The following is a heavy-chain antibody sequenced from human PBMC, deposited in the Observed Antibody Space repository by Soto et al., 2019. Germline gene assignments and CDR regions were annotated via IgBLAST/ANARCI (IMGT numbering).Heavy chain of an antibody. V-gene: IGHV4-59*01. CDR2: IYYSGST. J-gene: IGHJ4*02. CDR3: ARAMGPYSPFDY. D-gene: IGHD1-26*01. Sequence: SETLSLTCTVSGGSISSYYWSWIRQPPGKGLEWIGYIYYSGSTNYNPSLKSRVTISVDTSKNQFSLKLSSVTAADTAVYYCARAMGPYSPFDYWGQGPLVTAPQ. CDR1: GGSISSYY.